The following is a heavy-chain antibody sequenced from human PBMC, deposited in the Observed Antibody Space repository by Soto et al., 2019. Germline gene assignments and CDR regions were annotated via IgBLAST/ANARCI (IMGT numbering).Heavy chain of an antibody. V-gene: IGHV2-70*01. CDR3: ARMGGDQTSDAFDI. J-gene: IGHJ3*02. CDR1: GFSLSTSGMC. D-gene: IGHD2-21*02. CDR2: IDWDDDK. Sequence: KSGPTLVNPTHTLTLTCTFSGFSLSTSGMCVSWIRQPPGKALEWLALIDWDDDKYYSTSLKTRLTISKDTSKNQVVLTMTNMDPVDTATYYCARMGGDQTSDAFDIWGQGTMVTVSS.